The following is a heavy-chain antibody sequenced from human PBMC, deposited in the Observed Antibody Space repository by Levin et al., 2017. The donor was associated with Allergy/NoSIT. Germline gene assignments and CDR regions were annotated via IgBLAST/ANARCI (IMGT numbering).Heavy chain of an antibody. CDR3: ARDGTDSGIDY. V-gene: IGHV3-30-3*01. Sequence: GGSLRLSCAASGFSFSSYALYWVRQAPGKGLEWVAVISYGASNKYYADSVKGRFTISRDNSKNTLYLQMNSLRGEDTAVYYCARDGTDSGIDYWGQGTMVTVYS. D-gene: IGHD5-12*01. J-gene: IGHJ4*02. CDR2: ISYGASNK. CDR1: GFSFSSYA.